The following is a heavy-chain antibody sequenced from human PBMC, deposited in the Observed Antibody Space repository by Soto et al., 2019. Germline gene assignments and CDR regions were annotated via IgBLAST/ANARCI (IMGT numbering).Heavy chain of an antibody. CDR2: ISSSSSTI. Sequence: EVQLVESGGGLVQPGGSRRLYCAASGFTFSSYSMNWVRQAPGKGLEWVSYISSSSSTIYYADSVKGRYTISRDNAKNARYPQMNGLRAEDTAVYYCAGDRGIVGAKAFDPWGQGTLVTVSS. V-gene: IGHV3-48*01. CDR3: AGDRGIVGAKAFDP. J-gene: IGHJ5*02. D-gene: IGHD1-26*01. CDR1: GFTFSSYS.